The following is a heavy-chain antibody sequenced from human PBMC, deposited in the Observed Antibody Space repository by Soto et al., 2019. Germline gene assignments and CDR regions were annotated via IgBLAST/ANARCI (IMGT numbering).Heavy chain of an antibody. J-gene: IGHJ4*02. CDR2: FRSSGDGGTT. CDR1: GFTFSSYS. D-gene: IGHD3-10*01. V-gene: IGHV3-23*01. CDR3: AKKVNSGPGSQYFDY. Sequence: QTGGSLRLSCAASGFTFSSYSMSWVRQAPGKGLERVSGFRSSGDGGTTYYADSVKGRFTISRDNSKNTLFLQMNSLRAEDTAIYYCAKKVNSGPGSQYFDYWGQGTLVTVSS.